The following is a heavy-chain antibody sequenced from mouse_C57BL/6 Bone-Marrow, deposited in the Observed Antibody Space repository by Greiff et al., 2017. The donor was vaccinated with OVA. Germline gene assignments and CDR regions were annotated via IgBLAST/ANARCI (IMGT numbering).Heavy chain of an antibody. D-gene: IGHD2-3*01. CDR1: GYTFTDYY. J-gene: IGHJ3*01. CDR3: ASFLDGYYVFWFAY. Sequence: QVQLKESGPELVKPGASVKISCKASGYTFTDYYINWVKQRPGQGLEWIGWIFPGSGSTYYNEKFKGKATLTVDKSSSTAYMLLSSLTSEDSAVYFCASFLDGYYVFWFAYWGQGTLVTVSA. V-gene: IGHV1-75*01. CDR2: IFPGSGST.